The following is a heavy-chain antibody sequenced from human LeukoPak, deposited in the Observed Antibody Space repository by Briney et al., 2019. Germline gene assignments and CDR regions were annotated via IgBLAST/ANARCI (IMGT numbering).Heavy chain of an antibody. J-gene: IGHJ4*02. CDR2: ISSSGSTI. D-gene: IGHD2-21*01. Sequence: GGSLRLSCAASGFTFSSYEMNWVRQAPGKGLEWVSYISSSGSTIYYADSVKGRFTISRDNSKNTLYLQMNSLRAEDTAVYYCARFLLREGDFDYWGQGTLVTVSS. V-gene: IGHV3-48*03. CDR1: GFTFSSYE. CDR3: ARFLLREGDFDY.